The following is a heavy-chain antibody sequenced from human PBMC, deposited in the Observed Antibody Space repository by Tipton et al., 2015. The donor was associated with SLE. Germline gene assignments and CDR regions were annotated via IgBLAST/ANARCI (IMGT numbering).Heavy chain of an antibody. D-gene: IGHD2-2*01. V-gene: IGHV4-59*11. CDR3: ARGGDCSSTSCSDAFDI. CDR1: GGSISSHY. J-gene: IGHJ3*02. CDR2: IYYSGST. Sequence: TLSLTCTVSGGSISSHYWSWIRQPPGKGLEWIGYIYYSGSTNYNPSLKSRVTISVDTSKNQFSLKLSSVTAADTAVYYCARGGDCSSTSCSDAFDIWGQGTMVTVSS.